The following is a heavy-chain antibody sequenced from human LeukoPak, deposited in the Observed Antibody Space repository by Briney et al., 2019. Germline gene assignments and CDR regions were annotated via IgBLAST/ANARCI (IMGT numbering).Heavy chain of an antibody. CDR3: VRDMWGTYYFDY. Sequence: AGGSLRLSCVASGFIFSSYTMNWVRQAPGKGLEWVSSISISSTYINYADSVKGRFTTSRDNAWNSLYLQMDNLRAEDTAVYYCVRDMWGTYYFDYWGQGTAVTVSS. J-gene: IGHJ4*02. CDR1: GFIFSSYT. V-gene: IGHV3-21*06. D-gene: IGHD1-14*01. CDR2: ISISSTYI.